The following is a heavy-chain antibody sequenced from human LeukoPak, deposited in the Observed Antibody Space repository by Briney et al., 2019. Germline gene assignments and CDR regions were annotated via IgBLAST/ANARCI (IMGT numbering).Heavy chain of an antibody. V-gene: IGHV1-2*04. D-gene: IGHD6-19*01. CDR2: INPNSGGT. CDR3: ARESSVASGDY. Sequence: GASVKVSCKASGYTFTGYYMHWVRQAPGQGLEWMGWINPNSGGTNYAQKFQGWVTMTRDTFISTAYMELSRLRSDDTAVYYCARESSVASGDYWGQGTLVTVSS. CDR1: GYTFTGYY. J-gene: IGHJ4*02.